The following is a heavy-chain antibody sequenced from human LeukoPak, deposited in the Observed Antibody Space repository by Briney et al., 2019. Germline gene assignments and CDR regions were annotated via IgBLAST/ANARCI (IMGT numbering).Heavy chain of an antibody. Sequence: SETLSFTCTVSGGSISPYYWNWIRQPPGKGLEWIGHILYSGSTTYNPSLKSRVTISIDKSKNQFSLNLTSVTATDTAVYYCARVKMSRDNVYYYYYLDVWGKGTTVTVSS. CDR2: ILYSGST. CDR3: ARVKMSRDNVYYYYYLDV. CDR1: GGSISPYY. J-gene: IGHJ6*03. D-gene: IGHD1-1*01. V-gene: IGHV4-59*01.